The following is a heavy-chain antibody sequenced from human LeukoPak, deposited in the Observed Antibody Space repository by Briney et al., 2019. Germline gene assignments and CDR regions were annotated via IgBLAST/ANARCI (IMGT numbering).Heavy chain of an antibody. CDR2: ISAYNGNT. J-gene: IGHJ4*02. CDR3: ARVRWLDGVFDY. Sequence: GASVKVSCKASGYTFTSYGISWVRQAPGQGLEWMGWISAYNGNTNYAQKFQGRVTMTRDTSISTAYMELSRLRSDDTAVYYCARVRWLDGVFDYWGQGTLVTVSS. V-gene: IGHV1-18*01. CDR1: GYTFTSYG. D-gene: IGHD6-19*01.